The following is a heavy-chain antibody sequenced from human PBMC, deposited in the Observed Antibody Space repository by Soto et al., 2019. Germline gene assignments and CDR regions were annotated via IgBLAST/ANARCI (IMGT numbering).Heavy chain of an antibody. V-gene: IGHV1-8*01. J-gene: IGHJ2*01. D-gene: IGHD7-27*01. CDR2: MNPSSGNA. CDR1: GYTFNTYD. CDR3: ARAYWGCGRYFDL. Sequence: QVQLVQSGAEVKAPGASVKVSCKASGYTFNTYDFNWVRQAPGQALEWMGWMNPSSGNAVYAQKFQGRVTMTRDTVIGTAYMELSSLRSDDSAVYYCARAYWGCGRYFDLWGRGTVVTVSS.